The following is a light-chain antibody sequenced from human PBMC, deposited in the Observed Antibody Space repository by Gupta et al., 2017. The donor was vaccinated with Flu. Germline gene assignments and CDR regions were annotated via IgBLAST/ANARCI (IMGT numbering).Light chain of an antibody. J-gene: IGLJ3*02. CDR1: SLRSYY. CDR3: NSPDNSSNHLWV. Sequence: SSELTQDPAASVALGQTVRITCQGDSLRSYYASWYQQTPGQAPVLVIFGENKRPSGIPDRFSCSTSGNTATSTITGAQAEEEADYYCNSPDNSSNHLWVFGGGTKMTVL. V-gene: IGLV3-19*01. CDR2: GEN.